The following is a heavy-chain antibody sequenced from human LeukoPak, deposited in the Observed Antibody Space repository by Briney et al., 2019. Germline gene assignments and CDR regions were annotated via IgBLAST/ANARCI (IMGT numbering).Heavy chain of an antibody. Sequence: PSEALSLTCALYGGSLNGHYWSWIRQPPGQGLEWIGEGSESGGTKFNPSLKSRVTISADTSKNQFSLKVKSVTAADTAVYYCAKNGQSGFSFDPWGQGTLVTVSS. CDR3: AKNGQSGFSFDP. V-gene: IGHV4-34*01. J-gene: IGHJ5*02. CDR1: GGSLNGHY. D-gene: IGHD3-3*01. CDR2: GSESGGT.